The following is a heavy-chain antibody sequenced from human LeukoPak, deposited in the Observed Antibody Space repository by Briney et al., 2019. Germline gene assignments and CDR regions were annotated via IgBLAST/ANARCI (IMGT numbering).Heavy chain of an antibody. CDR2: MNPNSGET. CDR3: ARALRKVTSSYYYGVDV. D-gene: IGHD4-17*01. CDR1: GYTFTGYY. V-gene: IGHV1-8*02. Sequence: GASVKVSCKASGYTFTGYYMHWVRQAPGQGLEWMGWMNPNSGETGYAQKFQGRVTMTKSTSISAAYMELSSLRSEDTAVYYCARALRKVTSSYYYGVDVWGQGTTVTVSS. J-gene: IGHJ6*02.